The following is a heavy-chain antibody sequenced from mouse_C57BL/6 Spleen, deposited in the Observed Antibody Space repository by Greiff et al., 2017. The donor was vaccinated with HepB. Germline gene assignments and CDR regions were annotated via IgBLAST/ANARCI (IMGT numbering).Heavy chain of an antibody. CDR1: GYSITSGYY. Sequence: EVKLMESGPGLVKPSQSLSLTCSVTGYSITSGYYWNWIRQFPGNKLEWMGYISYDGSNNYNPSLKNRISITRDTSKNQFFLKLNSVTTEDTATYYCAPVITTPRGFAYWGQGTLVTVSA. D-gene: IGHD1-1*01. CDR3: APVITTPRGFAY. V-gene: IGHV3-6*01. CDR2: ISYDGSN. J-gene: IGHJ3*01.